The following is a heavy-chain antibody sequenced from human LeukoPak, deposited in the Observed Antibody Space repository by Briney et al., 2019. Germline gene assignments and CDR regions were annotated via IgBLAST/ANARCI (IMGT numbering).Heavy chain of an antibody. V-gene: IGHV1-46*01. D-gene: IGHD2-2*02. Sequence: ASVKVSCKASGYTFTSYYMHWVRQAPGQGLEWMGIINPSGGSTSYAQKFQGRVTMTRDTSTSTVHMELSSLRSEDTAVYYCARAAAAIPGFDYWGQGTLVTVSS. CDR2: INPSGGST. CDR3: ARAAAAIPGFDY. J-gene: IGHJ4*02. CDR1: GYTFTSYY.